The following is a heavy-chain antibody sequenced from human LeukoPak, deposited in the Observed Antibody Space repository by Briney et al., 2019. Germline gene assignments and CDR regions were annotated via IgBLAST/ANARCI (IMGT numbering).Heavy chain of an antibody. D-gene: IGHD3-3*02. J-gene: IGHJ4*02. CDR3: ARVLGPS. V-gene: IGHV3-48*01. CDR1: GFTFSSYS. CDR2: ISSSSTI. Sequence: GGSLRLSCAASGFTFSSYSMNWVRQAPGKGLEWVSYISSSSTIYYADSVKGRFTISRDNAKNSLYLQMNSLRAEDTAVYYCARVLGPSWGQGTLVTVSS.